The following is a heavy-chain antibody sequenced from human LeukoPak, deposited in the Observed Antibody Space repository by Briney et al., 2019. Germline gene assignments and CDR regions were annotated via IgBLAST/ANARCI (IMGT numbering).Heavy chain of an antibody. CDR2: IYYSGST. J-gene: IGHJ4*02. V-gene: IGHV4-30-4*01. D-gene: IGHD1-26*01. CDR1: GGSISSGDYY. Sequence: SETLSLTCTVSGGSISSGDYYWSWIRLPPGKGLEWIGYIYYSGSTYYNPSLKSRVTISVDTSKNQFSLKLSSVTAADTAVYYCARVARPWDFDYWGQGTLVTVSS. CDR3: ARVARPWDFDY.